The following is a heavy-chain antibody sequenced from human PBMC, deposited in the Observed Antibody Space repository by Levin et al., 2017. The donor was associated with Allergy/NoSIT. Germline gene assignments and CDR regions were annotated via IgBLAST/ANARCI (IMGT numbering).Heavy chain of an antibody. CDR2: ISESGGTT. J-gene: IGHJ4*02. Sequence: GGSLRLSCAASGFTFSSDVMSWVRQAPGKGLEWVSGISESGGTTYYADSVKGRFTISRDNSKNTLYLEMTSLRAEDTAVYYCAKGSYCSAGTCYSRRGNWGQGTLVTVSS. V-gene: IGHV3-23*01. D-gene: IGHD2-15*01. CDR3: AKGSYCSAGTCYSRRGN. CDR1: GFTFSSDV.